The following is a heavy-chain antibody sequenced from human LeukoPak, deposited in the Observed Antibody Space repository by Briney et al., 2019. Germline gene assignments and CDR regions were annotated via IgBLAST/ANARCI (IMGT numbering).Heavy chain of an antibody. D-gene: IGHD4-17*01. CDR1: GYTFTDYY. J-gene: IGHJ4*02. V-gene: IGHV1-2*06. Sequence: ASVKISCKASGYTFTDYYVHWVRQAPGQGLEWMGRISPNSGGTNYAQKFRGRLTVTRGTSISIAYTELSSLRSDDTAVYYCAKNRAGDYADYWGQGTLVTVSS. CDR2: ISPNSGGT. CDR3: AKNRAGDYADY.